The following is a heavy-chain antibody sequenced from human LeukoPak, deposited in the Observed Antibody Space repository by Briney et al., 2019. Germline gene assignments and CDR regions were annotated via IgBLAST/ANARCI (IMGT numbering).Heavy chain of an antibody. CDR1: GFTFSSYS. D-gene: IGHD2-2*01. J-gene: IGHJ4*02. V-gene: IGHV3-21*01. CDR3: ARDIYCSSTSCHYFDY. Sequence: GGSLRLSCAASGFTFSSYSMNWVRQAPGKGLEWVSSISSSSSYIYYADSVKGRFTISRGNAKNSLYLQMNSLRAEDTAVYYCARDIYCSSTSCHYFDYWGQGTLVTVSS. CDR2: ISSSSSYI.